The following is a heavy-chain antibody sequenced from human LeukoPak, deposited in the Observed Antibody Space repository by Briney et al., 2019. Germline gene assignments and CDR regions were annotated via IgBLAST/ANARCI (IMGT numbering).Heavy chain of an antibody. CDR1: GDSINSSFYY. V-gene: IGHV4-39*07. Sequence: SETLSLTCSVSGDSINSSFYYWGWLRQPPGKGLEWIGTVHYTGRPFYNPSLKSRVTISVDKSKNQFSLKLSSVTAADTAVYYCARFRYCSGGSCYSGLGRGDAFDIWGQGTMVTVSS. J-gene: IGHJ3*02. D-gene: IGHD2-15*01. CDR2: VHYTGRP. CDR3: ARFRYCSGGSCYSGLGRGDAFDI.